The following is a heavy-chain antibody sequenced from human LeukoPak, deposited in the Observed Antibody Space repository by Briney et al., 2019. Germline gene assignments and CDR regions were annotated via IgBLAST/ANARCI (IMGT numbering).Heavy chain of an antibody. CDR1: GFTFSSYA. V-gene: IGHV3-23*01. CDR3: ARGTALPGVDY. Sequence: GGSLRLSCAASGFTFSSYAMSWVRQPPGKGLEWVSAMSGGGGSTFYADSVKGRFTISRDNSKNTLYLQMNSLRDEDTAVYYCARGTALPGVDYWGQGTLVIVSS. D-gene: IGHD3-10*01. J-gene: IGHJ4*02. CDR2: MSGGGGST.